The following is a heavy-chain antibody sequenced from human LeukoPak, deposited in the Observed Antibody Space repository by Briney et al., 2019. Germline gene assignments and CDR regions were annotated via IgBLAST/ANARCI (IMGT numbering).Heavy chain of an antibody. D-gene: IGHD6-6*01. Sequence: SETLSLTCTVSGGSISSSSYYWGWIRQPPGKGLEWIGEINHSGSTNYNPSLKSRVTISVDTSKNQFSLKLSSVTAADTAVYYCASMGIAARRYYYYYYMDVWGKGTTVTVSS. J-gene: IGHJ6*03. CDR1: GGSISSSSYY. V-gene: IGHV4-39*07. CDR3: ASMGIAARRYYYYYYMDV. CDR2: INHSGST.